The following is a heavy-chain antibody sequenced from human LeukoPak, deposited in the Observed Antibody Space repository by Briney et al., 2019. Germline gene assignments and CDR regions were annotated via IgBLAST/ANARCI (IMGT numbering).Heavy chain of an antibody. D-gene: IGHD4-4*01. CDR2: IYHSGST. V-gene: IGHV4-59*01. J-gene: IGHJ3*02. CDR3: ARVGGMTTINNAAFDI. Sequence: SETLSLTCTVSGGSFSSFYWNWIRQPPGKEPEWIGYIYHSGSTNYYPSLKRRLTISLDRPKNQFSLKLTSVTAADTAIYYCARVGGMTTINNAAFDIWGQGTMVTVSS. CDR1: GGSFSSFY.